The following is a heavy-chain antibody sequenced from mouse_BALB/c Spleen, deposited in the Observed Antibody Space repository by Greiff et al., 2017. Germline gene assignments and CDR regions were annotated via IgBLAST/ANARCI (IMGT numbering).Heavy chain of an antibody. V-gene: IGHV5-4*02. D-gene: IGHD2-10*02. J-gene: IGHJ4*01. CDR3: ARGLVWRGYYYAMDY. CDR2: ISDGGSYT. Sequence: DVKLVESGGGLVKPGGSLKLSCAASGFTFSDYYMYWVRQTPEKRLEWVATISDGGSYTYYPDSVKGRFTISRDNAKNNLYLQMSSLKSEDTAMYYCARGLVWRGYYYAMDYGGQGTSVTVSS. CDR1: GFTFSDYY.